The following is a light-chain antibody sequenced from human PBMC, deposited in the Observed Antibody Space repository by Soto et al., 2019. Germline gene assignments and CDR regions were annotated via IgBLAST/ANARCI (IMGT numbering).Light chain of an antibody. Sequence: DIQMTQSPSSVSASLGDRVTITCRASQAISSRLAWYQQKPGKAPKLLIYAASSLHSGVPSRSSGSASGTDFSLTISSLRPEDFATYFCQQSSSFPLTCGGGTMVEIK. CDR2: AAS. J-gene: IGKJ4*01. V-gene: IGKV1-12*01. CDR1: QAISSR. CDR3: QQSSSFPLT.